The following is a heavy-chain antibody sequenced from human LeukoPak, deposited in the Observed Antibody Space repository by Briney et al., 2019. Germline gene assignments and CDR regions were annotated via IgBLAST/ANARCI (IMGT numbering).Heavy chain of an antibody. J-gene: IGHJ4*02. V-gene: IGHV3-48*03. Sequence: PGGSLRLSCAASGFTFSSYEMDWVRQAPGKGLEWVSYISSSGSTIYYADSVKGRFTISRDNAKNSLYLQMNSLRAEDTALYYCAKGYSSGWYLTEYFDYWGQGTLVTVSS. D-gene: IGHD6-19*01. CDR2: ISSSGSTI. CDR1: GFTFSSYE. CDR3: AKGYSSGWYLTEYFDY.